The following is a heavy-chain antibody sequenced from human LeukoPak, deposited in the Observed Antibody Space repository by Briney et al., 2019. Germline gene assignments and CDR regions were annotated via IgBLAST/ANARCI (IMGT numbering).Heavy chain of an antibody. CDR3: TRDRVGLWWFN. D-gene: IGHD2-21*01. J-gene: IGHJ4*02. CDR1: GFTFDDYA. CDR2: IRSKPYGGTT. Sequence: GGSLRLSCTASGFTFDDYAMSWFRQAPGKGLEWVGFIRSKPYGGTTEYAASVKGRFTISRDDSKTIAYLQMNSLRTEDTAVYYCTRDRVGLWWFNWGQGTLVTVSS. V-gene: IGHV3-49*03.